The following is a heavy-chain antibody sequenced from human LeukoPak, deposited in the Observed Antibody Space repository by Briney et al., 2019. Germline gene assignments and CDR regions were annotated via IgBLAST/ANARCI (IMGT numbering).Heavy chain of an antibody. CDR1: GYTFTSRA. D-gene: IGHD6-13*01. V-gene: IGHV7-4-1*02. J-gene: IGHJ4*02. CDR3: ARGGYPFLSSWYSDY. CDR2: IHTNTGNP. Sequence: ASVKVSCKASGYTFTSRAMNWVRQAPGQGLEWMGWIHTNTGNPMYAQGFTGRFVFSLDTSVNTAYLQISSLKAEDTAIYYCARGGYPFLSSWYSDYWGQGTLVTVSS.